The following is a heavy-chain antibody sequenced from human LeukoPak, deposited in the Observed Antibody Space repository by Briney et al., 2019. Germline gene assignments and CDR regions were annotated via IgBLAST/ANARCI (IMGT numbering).Heavy chain of an antibody. CDR3: ARDRTVTKFDY. CDR2: IYTSGST. J-gene: IGHJ4*02. CDR1: GGSICSGSNY. D-gene: IGHD4-17*01. V-gene: IGHV4-61*02. Sequence: PSETPSLTCTVSGGSICSGSNYWSWVRLPAGKGLEWNGRIYTSGSTNYNPSLKSRFTISVDTSKNQFSLKLSSVTAADTAVYYCARDRTVTKFDYWGQGTLVTVTS.